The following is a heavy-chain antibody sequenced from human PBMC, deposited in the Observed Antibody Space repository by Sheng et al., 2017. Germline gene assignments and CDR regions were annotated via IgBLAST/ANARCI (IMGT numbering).Heavy chain of an antibody. D-gene: IGHD3-3*01. CDR3: ARDFWSGYPYYYYYYMDV. Sequence: QVQLQQWGAGLLKPSETLSLTCAVYGGSFSGYYWSWIRQPPGKGLEWIGEINHSGSTNYNPSLKSRVTISVDTSKNQFSLKLSSVTAAYTAVYYCARDFWSGYPYYYYYYMDVWGKGTTGHRLL. CDR1: GGSFSGYY. CDR2: INHSGST. V-gene: IGHV4-34*01. J-gene: IGHJ6*03.